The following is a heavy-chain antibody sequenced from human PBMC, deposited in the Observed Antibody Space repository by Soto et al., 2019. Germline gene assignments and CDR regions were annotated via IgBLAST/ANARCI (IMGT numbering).Heavy chain of an antibody. CDR2: INHSGST. Sequence: QVQLQQWGAGLLKPSETLSLTCAVYGGSFSGYYWSWIRQPPGKGLEWIGEINHSGSTNYNPSLKSRVTISVDTSNNQFSLKLSSVTAADTAVYYSARVESSSDRVEWFDPWGQGTLVTVSS. CDR1: GGSFSGYY. V-gene: IGHV4-34*01. CDR3: ARVESSSDRVEWFDP. D-gene: IGHD6-6*01. J-gene: IGHJ5*02.